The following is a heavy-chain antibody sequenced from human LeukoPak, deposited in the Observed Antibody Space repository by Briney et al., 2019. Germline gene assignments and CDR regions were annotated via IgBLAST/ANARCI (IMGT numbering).Heavy chain of an antibody. J-gene: IGHJ6*02. CDR3: ARIRGRPYYYDSSGYPQTGYGMDV. D-gene: IGHD3-22*01. Sequence: ASVKVFCKASGYTFTSYGISWVRQAPGQGLEWMGWISAYNGNTNYAQKLQGRVTMTTDTSTSTAYMELRSLRSDDTAVYYCARIRGRPYYYDSSGYPQTGYGMDVWGQGTTVTVSS. V-gene: IGHV1-18*01. CDR2: ISAYNGNT. CDR1: GYTFTSYG.